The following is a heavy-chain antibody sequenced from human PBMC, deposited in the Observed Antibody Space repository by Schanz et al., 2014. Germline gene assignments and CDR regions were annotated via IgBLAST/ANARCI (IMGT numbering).Heavy chain of an antibody. V-gene: IGHV3-33*01. CDR2: IWFDGTNK. J-gene: IGHJ6*03. D-gene: IGHD2-15*01. Sequence: QVQLVESGGGVVQPGRSLRLSCAASGFTFRSYGMHWVRQAPGKGLEWVAVIWFDGTNKYNADSVKGRFTISRDTSKNTLYLLLNSLRAEDTAVYYCARDAVALVPEYFMDVWGKGTPVTVSS. CDR1: GFTFRSYG. CDR3: ARDAVALVPEYFMDV.